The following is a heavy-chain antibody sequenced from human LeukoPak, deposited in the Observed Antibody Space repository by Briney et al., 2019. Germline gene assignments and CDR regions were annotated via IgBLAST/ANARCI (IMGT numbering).Heavy chain of an antibody. CDR1: GYAISSGYY. CDR3: ARHEASYDFWAY. V-gene: IGHV4-38-2*01. CDR2: FYYGGNT. D-gene: IGHD3-3*01. J-gene: IGHJ4*02. Sequence: SETLSLTCVVSGYAISSGYYWGWIRQPPGKGLEWIGSFYYGGNTYYNPSLKSRVTISVDTSKNQFSLKLSSVTAADTAVYYCARHEASYDFWAYWGQGALVTVSS.